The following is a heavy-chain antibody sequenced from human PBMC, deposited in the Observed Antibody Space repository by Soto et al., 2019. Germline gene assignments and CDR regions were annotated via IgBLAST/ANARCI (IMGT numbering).Heavy chain of an antibody. V-gene: IGHV4-59*01. D-gene: IGHD3-10*01. J-gene: IGHJ6*02. Sequence: SETLSLTCTVSGGSISSYYWSWIRQPPGKGLEWIGYIYYSGSTNYNPSLKSRVTISVDTSKNQFSLKLSSVTAADTAVYYCARTDLRGYPYYYYYGMDVWGQGTTVTVSS. CDR3: ARTDLRGYPYYYYYGMDV. CDR2: IYYSGST. CDR1: GGSISSYY.